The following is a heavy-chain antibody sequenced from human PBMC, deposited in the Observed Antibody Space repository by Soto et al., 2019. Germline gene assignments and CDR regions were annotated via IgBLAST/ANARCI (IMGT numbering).Heavy chain of an antibody. CDR3: ARDLGEVSAL. CDR1: GFTFSSYG. J-gene: IGHJ4*02. Sequence: GGSLRLSCAASGFTFSSYGMHWVRQAPGKGLEWVSSISSSSHYIYYADSLKGRFTISRDNAKNSLFLQMNSLRAEDTAVYYCARDLGEVSALWGQGTLVTVSS. V-gene: IGHV3-21*01. D-gene: IGHD3-10*01. CDR2: ISSSSHYI.